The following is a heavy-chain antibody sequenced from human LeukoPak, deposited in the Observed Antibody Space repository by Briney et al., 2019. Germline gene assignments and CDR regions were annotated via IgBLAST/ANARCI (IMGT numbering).Heavy chain of an antibody. CDR3: ARSVAATSEHDY. V-gene: IGHV5-10-1*01. D-gene: IGHD2-15*01. Sequence: GESLKISCKGSGYSFTSYWITWVRQMPGKGLEWMGRIDPSDSYSNYSPSFQGHVTISTDKSISTAYVQWSSLKASDTAMYYCARSVAATSEHDYWGQEPWSPSPQ. CDR1: GYSFTSYW. J-gene: IGHJ4*01. CDR2: IDPSDSYS.